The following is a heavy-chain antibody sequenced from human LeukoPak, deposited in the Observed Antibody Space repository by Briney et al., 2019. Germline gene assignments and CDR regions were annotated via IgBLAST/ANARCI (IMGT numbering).Heavy chain of an antibody. CDR2: IYYSGST. D-gene: IGHD5-18*01. V-gene: IGHV4-30-4*08. J-gene: IGHJ4*02. Sequence: SQTLSLTCTVSGGSISSGDYYWGWIRQPPGKGLEWVGYIYYSGSTYYNPSLNSRVTISVDTPKNQFSLKLSSVTAADTAVYYCASYYGYSYGSFDYWGQGTLVTVSS. CDR1: GGSISSGDYY. CDR3: ASYYGYSYGSFDY.